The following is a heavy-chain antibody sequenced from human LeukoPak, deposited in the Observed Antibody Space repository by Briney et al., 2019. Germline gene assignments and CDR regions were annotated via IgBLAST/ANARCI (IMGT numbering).Heavy chain of an antibody. CDR2: IYHSGST. J-gene: IGHJ6*02. V-gene: IGHV4-30-2*01. CDR1: GGSISSGGYS. Sequence: SETLSLTCAVSGGSISSGGYSWSWIRQPPGKGLEWIGYIYHSGSTYYNPSLKSRVTISVDRSKNQFSLKLSSVTAADTAVYYCARAPRNYGMDVWGQGPTVTVSS. CDR3: ARAPRNYGMDV.